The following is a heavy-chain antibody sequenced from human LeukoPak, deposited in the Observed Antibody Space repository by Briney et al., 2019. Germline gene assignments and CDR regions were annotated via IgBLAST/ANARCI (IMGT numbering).Heavy chain of an antibody. CDR1: GATVSSNA. J-gene: IGHJ4*02. CDR2: IIPIFGTA. D-gene: IGHD1-1*01. CDR3: AREGNWNDFDN. V-gene: IGHV1-69*05. Sequence: ASETVSCKAAGATVSSNAISWVRQYPGQPLEWLGGIIPIFGTANYAQKFPGRVTITTDESTSTAYRERSSLRAEDTAVYYWAREGNWNDFDNWGQRTPVTVSS.